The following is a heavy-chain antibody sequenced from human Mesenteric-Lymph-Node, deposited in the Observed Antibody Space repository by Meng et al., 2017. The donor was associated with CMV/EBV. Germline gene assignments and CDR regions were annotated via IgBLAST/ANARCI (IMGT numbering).Heavy chain of an antibody. D-gene: IGHD6-19*01. CDR3: TNSVGQWLDWFVP. V-gene: IGHV3-48*03. CDR1: GFTFNKYE. J-gene: IGHJ5*02. CDR2: ISSSGDRT. Sequence: GESLKISCAASGFTFNKYEMNWVRQAPRKGLEWLSYISSSGDRTYYAESVKGRFIVSRDNAKNILYLQMDSLRDEDTGVYYCTNSVGQWLDWFVPWGQGTLVTVSS.